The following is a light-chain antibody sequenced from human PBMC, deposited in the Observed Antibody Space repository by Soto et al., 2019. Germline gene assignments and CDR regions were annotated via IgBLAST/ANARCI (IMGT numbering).Light chain of an antibody. J-gene: IGKJ5*01. Sequence: EIVLTQSPATLSLSPGERATLSCRASPSVTNYLAWYQQKPGQAPRLLIYGAFNRATGIPARFSGSGSGTDFTLTISSLEAEDFAVYYCQQRNIWPPVTFGQGTGLEIK. V-gene: IGKV3-11*01. CDR1: PSVTNY. CDR2: GAF. CDR3: QQRNIWPPVT.